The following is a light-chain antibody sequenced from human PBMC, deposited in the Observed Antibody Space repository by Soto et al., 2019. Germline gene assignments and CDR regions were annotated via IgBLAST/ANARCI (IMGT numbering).Light chain of an antibody. CDR3: QQADSFPLT. CDR2: GAS. J-gene: IGKJ5*01. CDR1: QSVGSN. Sequence: ETVMTHSPATLSVSPGETATLSRRASQSVGSNLAWYQQKPGQAPRLLIYGASSRATDIPARFSGSGSGTEFTLTISSLQPEDFATYFCQQADSFPLTFGGGTRLEIK. V-gene: IGKV3-15*01.